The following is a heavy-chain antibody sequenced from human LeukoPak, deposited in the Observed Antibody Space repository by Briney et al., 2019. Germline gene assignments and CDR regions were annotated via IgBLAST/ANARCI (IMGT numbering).Heavy chain of an antibody. Sequence: SETLSVTCVVYGGFFSGYYWSWIRQPPGKGLEWIGEINHSGSTNYNPSLKRRVTISVDTSKNQFSLKLSSVTAADTAVYYCARGWNDALDYWGQGTLVTVSS. CDR2: INHSGST. CDR3: ARGWNDALDY. D-gene: IGHD1-1*01. V-gene: IGHV4-34*01. J-gene: IGHJ4*02. CDR1: GGFFSGYY.